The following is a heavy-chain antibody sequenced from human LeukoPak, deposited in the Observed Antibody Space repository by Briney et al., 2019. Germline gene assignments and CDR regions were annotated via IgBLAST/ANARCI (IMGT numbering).Heavy chain of an antibody. CDR3: ARGWSREQQLVDYFDY. CDR1: GGSISSYY. Sequence: PSETLSLTCTVSGGSISSYYWSWIRQPPGKGLEWIGYIYYSESTNYNPSLKSRVTISVDTSKNQFSLKLSSVTAADTAVYYCARGWSREQQLVDYFDYWGQGTLVTVSS. CDR2: IYYSEST. V-gene: IGHV4-59*01. D-gene: IGHD6-13*01. J-gene: IGHJ4*02.